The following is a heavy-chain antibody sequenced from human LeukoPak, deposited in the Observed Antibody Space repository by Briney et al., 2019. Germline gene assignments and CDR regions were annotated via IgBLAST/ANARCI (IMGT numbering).Heavy chain of an antibody. CDR1: GYTFTSYY. CDR2: LNPSGGST. D-gene: IGHD1-26*01. CDR3: VRDPSEVGAL. J-gene: IGHJ4*02. V-gene: IGHV1-46*01. Sequence: ASVKVSCKASGYTFTSYYIHWVRQAPGQGLEWMGILNPSGGSTDYAQKFQGRVSMTRDTSISTAYMELSRLRSDDTAVYYCVRDPSEVGALWGQGSLVTVSS.